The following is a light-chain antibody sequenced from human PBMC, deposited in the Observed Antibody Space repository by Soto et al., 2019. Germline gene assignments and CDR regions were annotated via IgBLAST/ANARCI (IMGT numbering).Light chain of an antibody. Sequence: QSVLTQPPSMSAAPGQKVTISWSGSSSNIGGNSVSWYQQLPGTAPKLLIYDDNKRPSGIPDRFSGSKSGTSATLGITGFQTGDEADYYCGSWDSSLSAYVFGTGTKVTVL. J-gene: IGLJ1*01. CDR3: GSWDSSLSAYV. V-gene: IGLV1-51*01. CDR2: DDN. CDR1: SSNIGGNS.